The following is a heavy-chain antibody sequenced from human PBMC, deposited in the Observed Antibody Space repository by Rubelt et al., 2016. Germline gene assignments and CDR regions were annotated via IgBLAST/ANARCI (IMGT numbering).Heavy chain of an antibody. Sequence: QLQLQESGPGLVKPSETLSLTCTVSGGSITRTNYYWGWIRQPPGKGLEWIGSIYYSVNTYYNPPLKSRVSISIDTSKNQFSLKLSSVTAADTAWYYCARYVKGAGSWHAFDMWGQGTVVTVSS. J-gene: IGHJ3*02. V-gene: IGHV4-39*01. CDR3: ARYVKGAGSWHAFDM. CDR1: GGSITRTNYY. CDR2: IYYSVNT. D-gene: IGHD6-13*01.